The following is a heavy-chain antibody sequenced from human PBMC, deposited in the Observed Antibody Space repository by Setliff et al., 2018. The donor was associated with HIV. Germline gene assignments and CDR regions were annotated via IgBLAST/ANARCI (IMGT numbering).Heavy chain of an antibody. CDR3: AAGPDYYYYYMDV. CDR1: GFTFTTSA. J-gene: IGHJ6*03. V-gene: IGHV1-58*02. CDR2: IVVGSGNT. Sequence: RASVKVSCKASGFTFTTSAMQWVRQARGQRLEWIGWIVVGSGNTNYAQKFQERVTITRDMSTSTAYMELSSLRSEDTAVYYCAAGPDYYYYYMDVWGKGTTVTVSS.